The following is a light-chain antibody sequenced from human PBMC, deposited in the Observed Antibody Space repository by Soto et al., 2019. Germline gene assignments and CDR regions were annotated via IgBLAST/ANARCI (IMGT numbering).Light chain of an antibody. Sequence: EIVLTQSPGTLSLSPGERATLSCRASQTIDNTLAWYQRKPGQAPRLLIYDASTRATGVPARFSGSGSGTDFTLTIRSMKSEDFAVHYCQEYSRWTSRTFGPGTKVDIK. V-gene: IGKV3-15*01. J-gene: IGKJ1*01. CDR3: QEYSRWTSRT. CDR2: DAS. CDR1: QTIDNT.